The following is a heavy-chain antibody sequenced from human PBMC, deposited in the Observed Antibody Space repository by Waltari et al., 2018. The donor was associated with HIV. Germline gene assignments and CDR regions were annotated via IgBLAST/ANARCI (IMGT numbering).Heavy chain of an antibody. CDR3: ARRGDTFVFKYFFDV. CDR1: GTPSDTIG. CDR2: IVPILDTA. J-gene: IGHJ4*01. V-gene: IGHV1-69*05. Sequence: QVQLVQYGDEVKKPGSSVRVECQASGTPSDTIGIIFVRQAPGQGLEWIGGIVPILDTANYAQTYQGRVTITTNDSTNTAYMDLRNLRFDDTAIYFCARRGDTFVFKYFFDVWGQGTLVTVAP. D-gene: IGHD6-6*01.